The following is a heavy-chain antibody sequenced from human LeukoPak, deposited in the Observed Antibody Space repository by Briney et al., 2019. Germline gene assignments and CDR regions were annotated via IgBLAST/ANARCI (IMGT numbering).Heavy chain of an antibody. D-gene: IGHD5-12*01. CDR1: GFSFSSNY. CDR2: ISSDGST. Sequence: GRSLRLSCAASGFSFSSNYVSWVRQAPGKGLEWVSVISSDGSTYYADSVKGRLTISRDNSKDTLDLQMNSLRAEDTALYCDARAYTSGFWFDPWGQGTLVTVSS. CDR3: ARAYTSGFWFDP. J-gene: IGHJ5*02. V-gene: IGHV3-53*01.